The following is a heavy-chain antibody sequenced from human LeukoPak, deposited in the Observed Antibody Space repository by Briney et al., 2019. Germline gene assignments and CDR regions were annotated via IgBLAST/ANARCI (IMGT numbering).Heavy chain of an antibody. V-gene: IGHV5-51*01. CDR2: IYPGDSDT. J-gene: IGHJ5*02. CDR1: GYSFTSYW. Sequence: GESLKISCKGSGYSFTSYWIGWVRQMPGKGLEWMGIIYPGDSDTRHSPSFQGQVTISADKSISTAYLQWSSLKASDTAMYYCARQKQQLVNWFDPWGQGTLVTVSS. CDR3: ARQKQQLVNWFDP. D-gene: IGHD6-13*01.